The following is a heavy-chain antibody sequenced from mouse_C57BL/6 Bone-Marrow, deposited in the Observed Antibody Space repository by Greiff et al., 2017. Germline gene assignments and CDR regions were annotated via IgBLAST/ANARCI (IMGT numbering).Heavy chain of an antibody. CDR1: GYTFTSYW. J-gene: IGHJ3*01. Sequence: VQLQQSGAELVMPGASVKLSCKASGYTFTSYWMHWVKQRPGQGLEWIGEIDPSDSYTNYNQKFKGKSTLTVDKSSSTAYMQLSSLTSEDSAVYYCARKEIYYDSPWFAYWGQGTLVTVSA. V-gene: IGHV1-69*01. CDR2: IDPSDSYT. CDR3: ARKEIYYDSPWFAY. D-gene: IGHD2-4*01.